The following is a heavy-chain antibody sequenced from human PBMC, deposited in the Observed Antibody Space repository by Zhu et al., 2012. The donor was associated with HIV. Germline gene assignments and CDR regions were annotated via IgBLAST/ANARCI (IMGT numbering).Heavy chain of an antibody. D-gene: IGHD3-10*01. CDR3: AREVMVRGLFAYFDY. Sequence: QVQLQESGPGLVKPSETLSLTCTVSGGSISSYYWSWIRQPPGKGLEWIGYIYYSGSTNYNPSLKSRVTISVDTSKNQFSLKLSSVTAADTAVYYCAREVMVRGLFAYFDYVGPGEPWVTVSS. J-gene: IGHJ4*02. V-gene: IGHV4-59*01. CDR1: GGSISSYY. CDR2: IYYSGST.